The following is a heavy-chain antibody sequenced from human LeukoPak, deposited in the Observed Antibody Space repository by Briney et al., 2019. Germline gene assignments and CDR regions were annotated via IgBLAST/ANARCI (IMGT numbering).Heavy chain of an antibody. Sequence: SETLSLTCTVSGGAISSYYGSWIRQPPGKGLEWIGYIYYSGSTNYNPSLKSRVTISVDTSKNQFSLKLSSVTAADTAVYYCARGSLWFGERWGQGTLVTVSS. D-gene: IGHD3-10*01. CDR2: IYYSGST. CDR1: GGAISSYY. J-gene: IGHJ4*02. V-gene: IGHV4-59*01. CDR3: ARGSLWFGER.